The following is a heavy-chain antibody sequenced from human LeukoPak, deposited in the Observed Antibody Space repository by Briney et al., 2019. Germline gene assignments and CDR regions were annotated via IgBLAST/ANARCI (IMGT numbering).Heavy chain of an antibody. CDR1: GGSFSGYY. J-gene: IGHJ4*02. D-gene: IGHD2-2*01. CDR3: ARGGIVVVPAAQRLFDY. CDR2: INHSGST. Sequence: PSETLSLTCAVYGGSFSGYYWSWIRQPPGEGLEWIGEINHSGSTNYNPSLKSRVTISVDTSKNQFSLKLSSVTAADTAVYYCARGGIVVVPAAQRLFDYWGQGTLVTVSS. V-gene: IGHV4-34*01.